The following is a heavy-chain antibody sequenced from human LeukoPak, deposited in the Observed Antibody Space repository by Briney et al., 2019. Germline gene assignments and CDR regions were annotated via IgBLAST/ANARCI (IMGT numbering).Heavy chain of an antibody. Sequence: SETLSLTCTVSGGSISSYYWSWIRQPAGKGLEWIGRIYTSGSTTYNPSLKSRVTMSVDTSKNQFSLRLTSVTAADTAVYFCATLVSTRYYFDYWGQGTLVTVSS. CDR3: ATLVSTRYYFDY. V-gene: IGHV4-4*07. CDR2: IYTSGST. J-gene: IGHJ4*02. D-gene: IGHD5/OR15-5a*01. CDR1: GGSISSYY.